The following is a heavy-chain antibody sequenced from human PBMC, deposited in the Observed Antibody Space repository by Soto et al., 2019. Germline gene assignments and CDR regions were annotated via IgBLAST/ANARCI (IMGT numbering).Heavy chain of an antibody. Sequence: GASVKVSCKASGFTFTSSAVQWVRQARGQRLECIGWIVVGSGNTNYAQKFQERVTITRDMSTSTAYMKLSSLRSEDTAVYYCAAVPRIVIAVAGMLGYYGMDVWGQGTTVTVSS. CDR3: AAVPRIVIAVAGMLGYYGMDV. V-gene: IGHV1-58*01. J-gene: IGHJ6*02. D-gene: IGHD6-19*01. CDR1: GFTFTSSA. CDR2: IVVGSGNT.